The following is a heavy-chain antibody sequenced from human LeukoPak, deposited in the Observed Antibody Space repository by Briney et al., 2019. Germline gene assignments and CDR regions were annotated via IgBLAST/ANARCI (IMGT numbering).Heavy chain of an antibody. V-gene: IGHV4-59*11. Sequence: SETLSLTCTVSGGSLSGHYWSWLRQPPGKRLEWLGYVSYTGRTKYHPSLQSRVTISIDTSKSQFSLKLTSVTSADTAVYACARLPHNDMSGDPDTFDVWGQGTTVSVSS. CDR3: ARLPHNDMSGDPDTFDV. D-gene: IGHD3-22*01. CDR2: VSYTGRT. J-gene: IGHJ3*01. CDR1: GGSLSGHY.